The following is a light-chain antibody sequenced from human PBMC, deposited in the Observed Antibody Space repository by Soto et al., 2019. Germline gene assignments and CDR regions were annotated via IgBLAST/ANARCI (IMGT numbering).Light chain of an antibody. CDR2: DDS. Sequence: IQMRQSPSTLSASVGDSVTITCRASQIVTGSLAWFQHKPGKAPKLLIYDDSSLESGVPSRFSGTGAGTTFTRTSSRLQPEDFATYYCQPYNTYSWTVGQGTTVETK. CDR1: QIVTGS. V-gene: IGKV1-5*01. CDR3: QPYNTYSWT. J-gene: IGKJ1*01.